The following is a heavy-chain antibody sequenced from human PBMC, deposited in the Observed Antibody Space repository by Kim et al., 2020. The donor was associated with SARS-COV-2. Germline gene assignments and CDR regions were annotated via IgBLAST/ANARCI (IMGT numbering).Heavy chain of an antibody. Sequence: GGSLRLSCAASGFTFNTYGMYWVRQAPGKGLEWVAVISYDGSNKSYADSVKGRFTISRDNSKNTLYLQMNSQRAEDTAVYYCEKAVLWGVNYYYYGMDVWGHGTTVTVSS. J-gene: IGHJ6*02. D-gene: IGHD3-10*01. CDR1: GFTFNTYG. CDR2: ISYDGSNK. CDR3: EKAVLWGVNYYYYGMDV. V-gene: IGHV3-30*18.